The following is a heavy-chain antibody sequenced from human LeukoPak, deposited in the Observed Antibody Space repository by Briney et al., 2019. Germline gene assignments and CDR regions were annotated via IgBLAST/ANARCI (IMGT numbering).Heavy chain of an antibody. Sequence: GESLKISCKASGYSFTTYWIAWVRQMPGKGLEWMGIIYPGDSDTRYSPSFQGQVTISADTSINTVYLQWSSLKASDTAIYYCAKTRNIVNTNGYDNCFDYWGQGTRVVVSS. V-gene: IGHV5-51*01. CDR2: IYPGDSDT. J-gene: IGHJ4*02. D-gene: IGHD3-9*01. CDR3: AKTRNIVNTNGYDNCFDY. CDR1: GYSFTTYW.